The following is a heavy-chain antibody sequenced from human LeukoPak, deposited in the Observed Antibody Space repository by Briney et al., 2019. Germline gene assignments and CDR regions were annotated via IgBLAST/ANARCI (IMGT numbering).Heavy chain of an antibody. J-gene: IGHJ4*02. CDR1: GFTFSSYL. CDR3: ARDLWDH. V-gene: IGHV3-21*01. Sequence: PGGSLRLSCAASGFTFSSYLMTWVRQAPGKGLEWVSSITSAGNFIYYADSLRGRFTVSRDNAKNSLYLQMNRLRAEDTAMYYCARDLWDHWGQGTLVTVSS. CDR2: ITSAGNFI.